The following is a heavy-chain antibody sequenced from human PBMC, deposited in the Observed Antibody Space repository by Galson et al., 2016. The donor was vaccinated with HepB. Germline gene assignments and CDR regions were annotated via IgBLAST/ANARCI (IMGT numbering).Heavy chain of an antibody. Sequence: SLRLSCAASGFSFSNSGMSWVRPAPGRGLEWVSGITRSCDATHYADFVKGRFTISRDNSKNTPYLYMNNLTAGDTAIYYCGKHGGFDYWGQGALVTVSS. CDR2: ITRSCDAT. D-gene: IGHD3-16*01. CDR1: GFSFSNSG. CDR3: GKHGGFDY. V-gene: IGHV3-23*01. J-gene: IGHJ4*02.